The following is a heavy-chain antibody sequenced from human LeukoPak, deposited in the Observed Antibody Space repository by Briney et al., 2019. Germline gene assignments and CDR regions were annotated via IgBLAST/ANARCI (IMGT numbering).Heavy chain of an antibody. CDR2: IRYDGSNK. CDR3: ACPFAGAARRSRYYYMDV. Sequence: QPGGSLRLSCAASGFTFSSYGMHWVRQAPGKGLEWVAFIRYDGSNKYYADSVKGRFTISRDNSKNTLYLQMNSLRAEDTAVYYCACPFAGAARRSRYYYMDVWGKGTTVTVSS. CDR1: GFTFSSYG. J-gene: IGHJ6*03. D-gene: IGHD6-6*01. V-gene: IGHV3-30*02.